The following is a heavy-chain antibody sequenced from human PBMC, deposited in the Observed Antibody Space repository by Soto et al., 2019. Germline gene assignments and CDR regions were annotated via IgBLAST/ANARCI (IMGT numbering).Heavy chain of an antibody. V-gene: IGHV3-30*04. D-gene: IGHD4-17*01. Sequence: QVLLVESGGGVVQPGRSLRLSCAASGFTFSSYAIHWVREATGKGLEWVAVISYDGRNKYYADSVKGRFTISRDNSRNTLYRQMNSMRPEDTAVYYYDRGYGGNSNAFDIWGQGTMVTVSS. CDR2: ISYDGRNK. CDR3: DRGYGGNSNAFDI. CDR1: GFTFSSYA. J-gene: IGHJ3*02.